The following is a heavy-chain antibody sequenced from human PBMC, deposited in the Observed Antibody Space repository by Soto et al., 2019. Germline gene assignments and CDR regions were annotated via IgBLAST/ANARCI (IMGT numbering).Heavy chain of an antibody. CDR3: AKDLIGDSGDV. CDR2: ISYDGSNK. J-gene: IGHJ6*02. Sequence: ESGGGVVQPGRSLRLSCAASGFTFSSYGMHWVRQAPGKGLEWVAVISYDGSNKYYADSVKGRFTISRDNSKNTLYLQMNSLRAEDTAVYYCAKDLIGDSGDVWGQGTTVTVSS. CDR1: GFTFSSYG. D-gene: IGHD3-3*01. V-gene: IGHV3-30*18.